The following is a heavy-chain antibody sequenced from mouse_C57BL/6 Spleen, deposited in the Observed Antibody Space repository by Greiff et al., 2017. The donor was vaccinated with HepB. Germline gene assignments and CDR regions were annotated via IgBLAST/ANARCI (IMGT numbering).Heavy chain of an antibody. V-gene: IGHV3-6*01. Sequence: EVKLEESGPGLVKPSQSLSLTCSVTGYSITSGYYWNWIRQFPGNKLEWMGYISYDGSNNYNPSLKNRNSITRDTSKNQFFLKLNSVTTEDTATYYCARDGLAMDYWGQGTSVTVSS. CDR3: ARDGLAMDY. CDR2: ISYDGSN. J-gene: IGHJ4*01. CDR1: GYSITSGYY. D-gene: IGHD2-2*01.